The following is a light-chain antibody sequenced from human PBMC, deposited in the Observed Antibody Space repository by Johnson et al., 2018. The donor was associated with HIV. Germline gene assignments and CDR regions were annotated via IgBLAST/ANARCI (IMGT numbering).Light chain of an antibody. Sequence: QFVLTQPPSMSAAPGQKVTISCSGSSSNIGNNYVSWYQQLPGTAPKLLIYDNNKRPSGIPDRFSGSTSGTSATLGITGLQTGDEADYYCGTWDSSLSARYVFGTGTKVTVL. V-gene: IGLV1-51*01. J-gene: IGLJ1*01. CDR1: SSNIGNNY. CDR3: GTWDSSLSARYV. CDR2: DNN.